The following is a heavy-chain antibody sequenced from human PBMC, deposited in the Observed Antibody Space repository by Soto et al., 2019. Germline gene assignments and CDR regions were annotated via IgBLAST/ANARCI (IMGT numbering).Heavy chain of an antibody. CDR1: GFSIISGDYY. J-gene: IGHJ3*02. CDR3: ARETGYWGAFDI. D-gene: IGHD3-9*01. V-gene: IGHV4-30-4*01. Sequence: PSETLSLTCTVSGFSIISGDYYWSWIRQPPGKGLEWIGYIYYSGSTYYNPSLKSRVTISVDTSKNQFSLKLSSVTAADTAVYYCARETGYWGAFDIWGQGTMVTVSS. CDR2: IYYSGST.